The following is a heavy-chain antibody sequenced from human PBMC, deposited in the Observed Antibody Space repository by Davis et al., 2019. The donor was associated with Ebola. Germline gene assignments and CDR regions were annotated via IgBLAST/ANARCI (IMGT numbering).Heavy chain of an antibody. CDR1: GFAFTRHS. Sequence: GGSLRLSCAASGFAFTRHSMNWVRQAPGKGLEWIAFISSGGDDRYYADSVRGRFTISRDNSKTTVDLQMNSLRPEDTALYYCAKDARGGYYYADFWGQGTLVTVSS. CDR3: AKDARGGYYYADF. J-gene: IGHJ4*02. D-gene: IGHD3-22*01. V-gene: IGHV3-48*01. CDR2: ISSGGDDR.